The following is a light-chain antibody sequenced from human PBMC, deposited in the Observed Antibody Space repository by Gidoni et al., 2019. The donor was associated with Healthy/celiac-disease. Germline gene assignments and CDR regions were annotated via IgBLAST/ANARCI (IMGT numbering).Light chain of an antibody. CDR2: QDS. Sequence: SYELTQPPSVSVSPGQTASITCSGDTLGDKYACWYQQKPGQSPVLVIYQDSKRPSVIPERFSGSNSGNTATLTISGTQAMDEADYYCQAWDSSFVVFGGGTKLTVL. J-gene: IGLJ2*01. V-gene: IGLV3-1*01. CDR3: QAWDSSFVV. CDR1: TLGDKY.